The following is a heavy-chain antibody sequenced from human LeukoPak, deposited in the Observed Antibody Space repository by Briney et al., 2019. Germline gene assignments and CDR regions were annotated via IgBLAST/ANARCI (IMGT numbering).Heavy chain of an antibody. D-gene: IGHD2-2*01. Sequence: SETLSLTCTVSGSTISSSGHYWAWLRQPPGKGLEWIGSIYYSGSTYYNPSLKSRVTISVDTSKSQFSLKLSSVTAADTAVYYCARLIVLPAAYFDPWGQGTLVTVSS. CDR1: GSTISSSGHY. CDR3: ARLIVLPAAYFDP. CDR2: IYYSGST. J-gene: IGHJ5*02. V-gene: IGHV4-39*01.